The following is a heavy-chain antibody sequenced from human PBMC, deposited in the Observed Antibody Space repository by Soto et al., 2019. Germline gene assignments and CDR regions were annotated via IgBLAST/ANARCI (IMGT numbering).Heavy chain of an antibody. J-gene: IGHJ4*02. CDR2: IDDSGST. Sequence: PSETVSHTCTVTGDSISSRSYYWGWIRLPPGKGLEWIGSIDDSGSTYNNPSLRSRVSMSIDTSKDQFSLKLKAVTAADTARYFCARQRTSVVTQAYFDVWGPGSLVTAPQ. CDR3: ARQRTSVVTQAYFDV. D-gene: IGHD2-21*02. V-gene: IGHV4-39*01. CDR1: GDSISSRSYY.